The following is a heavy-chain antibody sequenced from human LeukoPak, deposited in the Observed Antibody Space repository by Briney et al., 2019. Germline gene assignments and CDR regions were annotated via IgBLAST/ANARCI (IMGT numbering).Heavy chain of an antibody. J-gene: IGHJ4*02. D-gene: IGHD3-10*01. CDR3: ARDQRMVRGVYLFDY. CDR2: INPNSGGT. CDR1: GYTLTGYY. Sequence: ASVKVSCKASGYTLTGYYMHWVRQAPGQGLEWMGWINPNSGGTNYAQKFQGRVTMTRDTSISTAYMELSRLRSDDTAVYYCARDQRMVRGVYLFDYWGQGTLVTVSS. V-gene: IGHV1-2*02.